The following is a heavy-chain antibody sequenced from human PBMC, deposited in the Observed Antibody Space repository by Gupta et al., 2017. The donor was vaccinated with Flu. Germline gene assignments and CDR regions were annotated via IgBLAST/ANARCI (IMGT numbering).Heavy chain of an antibody. CDR2: ISASGGSI. J-gene: IGHJ4*02. D-gene: IGHD7-27*01. CDR1: GITFSTYA. V-gene: IGHV3-23*01. CDR3: AKVSNSDWGY. Sequence: EVQLLESGGGLVQPGGSLGLSCVASGITFSTYAMTWVRQAPGKGLEWVSSISASGGSIYYADSVKGRFTISRDNSKNTLSLQMHSLRVEDTAVYYCAKVSNSDWGYWGQGTLVTVSS.